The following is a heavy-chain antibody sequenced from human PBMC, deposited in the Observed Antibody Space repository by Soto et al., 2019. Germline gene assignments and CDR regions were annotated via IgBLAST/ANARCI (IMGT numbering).Heavy chain of an antibody. V-gene: IGHV3-30*04. D-gene: IGHD2-15*01. CDR3: ARDLKYCSGGSCYCYGMDV. CDR1: GFTFSSYA. Sequence: GGSLRLSCAASGFTFSSYAMHWVRQAPGKGLEWVAVISYDGSNKYYADSVKGRFTISRDNSKNTLYLQMNSLRAEDTAVYYCARDLKYCSGGSCYCYGMDVWGQGTTVTVSS. CDR2: ISYDGSNK. J-gene: IGHJ6*02.